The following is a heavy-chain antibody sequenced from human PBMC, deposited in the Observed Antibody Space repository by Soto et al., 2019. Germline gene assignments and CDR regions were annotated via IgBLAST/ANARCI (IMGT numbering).Heavy chain of an antibody. Sequence: GGSLRLSCSASGFTFSSYAMHCVCQAPGKGLEYFSAISSNGGITYYADSVKGRFTISRDNSKNTLYLKMSSLRAEDTAVYYCVAYCSSTSCYGNRFAAWGQGTMVTVSS. CDR3: VAYCSSTSCYGNRFAA. V-gene: IGHV3-64D*06. CDR1: GFTFSSYA. D-gene: IGHD2-2*01. CDR2: ISSNGGIT. J-gene: IGHJ5*02.